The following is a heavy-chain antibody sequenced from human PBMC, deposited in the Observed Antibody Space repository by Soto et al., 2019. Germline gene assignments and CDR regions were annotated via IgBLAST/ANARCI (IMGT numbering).Heavy chain of an antibody. D-gene: IGHD3-22*01. J-gene: IGHJ5*02. CDR2: ISYDGSNK. Sequence: GGSLRLSCAASGFTFSSYGMHWVRQAPGKGLEWVAVISYDGSNKYYADSVKGRFTISRDNSKNTLYLQMSSLRAEDTAVYYCATYYYDSSGYQNPDHWGQGTLVTVSS. V-gene: IGHV3-30*03. CDR1: GFTFSSYG. CDR3: ATYYYDSSGYQNPDH.